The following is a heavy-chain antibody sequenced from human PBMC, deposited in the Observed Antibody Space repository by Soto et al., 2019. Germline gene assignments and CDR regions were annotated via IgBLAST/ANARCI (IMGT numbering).Heavy chain of an antibody. V-gene: IGHV4-34*01. CDR2: INDSGNI. Sequence: SETLSLTCAVYGGSFSGYQWTWIRQTPGRGLEWIGEINDSGNINYNPSLKSRVTILVDTAKKQISLKLSSVTAADTAVYYCARGLILWFGELSRRGGYYYYMDVWGKGTTVTVSS. D-gene: IGHD3-10*01. CDR1: GGSFSGYQ. J-gene: IGHJ6*03. CDR3: ARGLILWFGELSRRGGYYYYMDV.